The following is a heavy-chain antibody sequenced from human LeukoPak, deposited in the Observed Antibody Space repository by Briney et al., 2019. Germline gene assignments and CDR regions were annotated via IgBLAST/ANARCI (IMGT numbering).Heavy chain of an antibody. V-gene: IGHV1-46*01. CDR1: GYTFTSNY. CDR2: IYPRDGST. CDR3: ATHARNDFWSGYGYYYYGMDV. Sequence: ASVKVSCKASGYTFTSNYIHWVRQAPGQGLEWMGMIYPRDGSTSYAQKFQGRVTITADESTSTAYMELSSLRSEDTAVYYCATHARNDFWSGYGYYYYGMDVWGQGTTVTVSS. D-gene: IGHD3-3*01. J-gene: IGHJ6*02.